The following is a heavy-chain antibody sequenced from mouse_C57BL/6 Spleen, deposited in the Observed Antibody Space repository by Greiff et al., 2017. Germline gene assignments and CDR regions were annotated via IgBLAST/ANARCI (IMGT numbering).Heavy chain of an antibody. Sequence: EVNVVESEGGLVQPGSSMKLSCTASGFTFSDYYMAWVRQVPEKGLEWVANINYDGSSTYYLDSLKSRFIISRDNAKNILYLQMSSLKSEDTATYYCARSYYGSSYLYAMDYWGQGTSVTVSS. V-gene: IGHV5-16*01. CDR3: ARSYYGSSYLYAMDY. D-gene: IGHD1-1*01. CDR2: INYDGSST. CDR1: GFTFSDYY. J-gene: IGHJ4*01.